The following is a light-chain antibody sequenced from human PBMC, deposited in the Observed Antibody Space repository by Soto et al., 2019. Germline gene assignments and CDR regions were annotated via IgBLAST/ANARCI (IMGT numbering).Light chain of an antibody. CDR2: EVS. J-gene: IGLJ3*02. CDR3: SSYAGGIKWV. Sequence: QSALTQPPSASGSPGQSVTISCTGTSSDVGGYNFVSWYQQHPGKAPKFMIYEVSKRPSGDPDRFSGSKSGNTASLTVSGLQAEDEADYYCSSYAGGIKWVFGGGTKVTVL. CDR1: SSDVGGYNF. V-gene: IGLV2-8*01.